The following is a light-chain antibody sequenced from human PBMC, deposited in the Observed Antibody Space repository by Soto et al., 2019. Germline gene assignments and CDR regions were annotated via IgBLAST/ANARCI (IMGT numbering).Light chain of an antibody. V-gene: IGKV1-27*01. Sequence: GDRVTITCRATQGIRNYLAWYQQKPGKVPKLLIYAASTLQSGVPSRFSGSGSGTDFTLTISSLQPEDVATYYCQRYFSAPFTFGPGTNVDIK. J-gene: IGKJ3*01. CDR1: QGIRNY. CDR2: AAS. CDR3: QRYFSAPFT.